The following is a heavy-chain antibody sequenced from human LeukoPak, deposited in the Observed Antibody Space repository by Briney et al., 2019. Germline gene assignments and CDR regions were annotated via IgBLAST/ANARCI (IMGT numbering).Heavy chain of an antibody. J-gene: IGHJ4*02. V-gene: IGHV1-8*01. CDR3: ARGSSNSGSYWGSGY. D-gene: IGHD1-26*01. CDR1: GYTFTSYD. CDR2: MNPNSGNT. Sequence: ASVKVSCKASGYTFTSYDINWVRQATGQGLEWMGWMNPNSGNTGYAQKFQGRVTMTRNTSISTAYMELSSLRSEDTAVYCCARGSSNSGSYWGSGYWGQGTLVTLSS.